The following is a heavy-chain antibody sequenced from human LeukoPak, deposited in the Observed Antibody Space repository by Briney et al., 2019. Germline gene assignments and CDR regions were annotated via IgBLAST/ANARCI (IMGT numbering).Heavy chain of an antibody. CDR2: IYYTGST. Sequence: PSETLSLTCTVSGDSISSSSYYWGWIRQPPGTGLEWIGSIYYTGSTYYNPSLKSRVTMSVDMSKNQFSLKLSSVTAADTAVYYCARQKGSAFDIWGQGTMVTVSS. V-gene: IGHV4-39*01. J-gene: IGHJ3*02. CDR3: ARQKGSAFDI. CDR1: GDSISSSSYY.